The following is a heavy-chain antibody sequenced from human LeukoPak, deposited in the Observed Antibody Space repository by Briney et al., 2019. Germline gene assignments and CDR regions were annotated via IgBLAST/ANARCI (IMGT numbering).Heavy chain of an antibody. J-gene: IGHJ3*02. CDR3: ARGRGYSYVIDAFDT. CDR1: GGSISSYY. CDR2: IYYSGST. Sequence: PSETLSLTCTVSGGSISSYYWSWIRQPPGKGLEWIGYIYYSGSTNYNPSLKSRVTISVDTSKNQFSLKLSSVTAADTAVYYCARGRGYSYVIDAFDTWGQGTMVTVSS. V-gene: IGHV4-59*01. D-gene: IGHD5-18*01.